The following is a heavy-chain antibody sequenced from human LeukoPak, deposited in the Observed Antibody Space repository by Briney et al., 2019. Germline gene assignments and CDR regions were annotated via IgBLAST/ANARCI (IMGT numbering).Heavy chain of an antibody. V-gene: IGHV3-21*01. CDR3: ARTRLWKGGYMDV. CDR2: ISSSSSYI. D-gene: IGHD5-18*01. Sequence: GGSLRLSCAASGFTVSSNYMSWVRQAPGKGLEWVSSISSSSSYIYYADSVKGRFTISRDNAKNSLYLQMNSLRAEDTAVYYCARTRLWKGGYMDVWGKGTTVTVSS. J-gene: IGHJ6*03. CDR1: GFTVSSNY.